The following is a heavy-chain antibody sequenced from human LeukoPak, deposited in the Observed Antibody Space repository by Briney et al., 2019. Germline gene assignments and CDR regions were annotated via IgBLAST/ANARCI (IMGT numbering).Heavy chain of an antibody. CDR3: ARDQGGSGSPGYYYYYGMDV. CDR1: GFTFSSYS. V-gene: IGHV3-48*04. Sequence: GGSLRLSCAASGFTFSSYSMNWVRQAPGKGLEWVSYISGSSSTIYYADSVKGRFTISRDNAKNSLYLQMNSLRAEDPAVYYCARDQGGSGSPGYYYYYGMDVWGQGTTVTVSS. D-gene: IGHD6-19*01. CDR2: ISGSSSTI. J-gene: IGHJ6*02.